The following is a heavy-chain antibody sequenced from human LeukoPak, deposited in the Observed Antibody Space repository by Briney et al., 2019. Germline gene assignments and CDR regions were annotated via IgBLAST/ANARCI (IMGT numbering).Heavy chain of an antibody. Sequence: GESLKISCKGSGYNIATYWTGWVRHMPRKGLEWMGTIYPGDCDTKYSPSFQGRVTITADDSISTAYLQWSSLKASDTAMYYCARGVDYCGSGNYYGRGGPGTDYWGQGTLVTVPS. D-gene: IGHD3-10*01. CDR2: IYPGDCDT. V-gene: IGHV5-51*01. CDR3: ARGVDYCGSGNYYGRGGPGTDY. J-gene: IGHJ4*02. CDR1: GYNIATYW.